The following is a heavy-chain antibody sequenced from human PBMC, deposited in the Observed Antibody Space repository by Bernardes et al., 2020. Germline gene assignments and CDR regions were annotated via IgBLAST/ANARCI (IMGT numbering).Heavy chain of an antibody. CDR2: IKQDGSEK. Sequence: GGSLRLSCADSGFSFSSYWMSWVRQAPGKGLEWVANIKQDGSEKYYVDSVKGRFTISRDNAKNSLYLQMNSLRAEDTAVYYCARDGCSGGSCYPPDDAFDIWGQGTMVTVSS. CDR3: ARDGCSGGSCYPPDDAFDI. J-gene: IGHJ3*02. D-gene: IGHD2-15*01. CDR1: GFSFSSYW. V-gene: IGHV3-7*01.